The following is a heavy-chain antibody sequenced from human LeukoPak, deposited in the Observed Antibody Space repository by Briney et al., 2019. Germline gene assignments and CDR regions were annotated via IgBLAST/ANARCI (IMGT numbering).Heavy chain of an antibody. CDR2: IYYSGST. CDR1: GGSISSSSYY. J-gene: IGHJ4*02. CDR3: ARVSVQLWSSIDY. V-gene: IGHV4-39*07. D-gene: IGHD5-18*01. Sequence: PSETLSLTCTVSGGSISSSSYYWGWIRQPPGKGLEWIGSIYYSGSTYYNPSLKSRVTISVDTSKNQFSLKLSSVTAADTAVCYCARVSVQLWSSIDYWGQGTLVTVSS.